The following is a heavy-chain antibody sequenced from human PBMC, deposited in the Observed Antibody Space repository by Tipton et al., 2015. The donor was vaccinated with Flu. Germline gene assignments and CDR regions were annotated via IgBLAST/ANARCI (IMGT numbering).Heavy chain of an antibody. D-gene: IGHD2-2*01. CDR2: IHRGGSP. V-gene: IGHV4-38-2*02. CDR1: GEALGSNYY. Sequence: GEALGSNYYWGWIRQPPGKGLEWIGNIHRGGSPYHNPSLRSRVTISVDTSKKQFSLQLRSVTAADTAVYYCARDPSLGMPDYFDYWGQGTLVTASS. J-gene: IGHJ4*02. CDR3: ARDPSLGMPDYFDY.